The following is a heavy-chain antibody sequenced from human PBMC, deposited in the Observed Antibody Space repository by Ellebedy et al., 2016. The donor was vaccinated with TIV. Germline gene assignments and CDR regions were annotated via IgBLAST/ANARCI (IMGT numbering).Heavy chain of an antibody. Sequence: AASVKVSCKASGYTFTSYDINWARQATGQGLEWMGWMNTNSGNTGYAQKFQGRVTMTRNTSISTAYMELSSLRSEDTAVYYCARLFYGDHVGNDAFDIWGQGTMVTVSS. CDR2: MNTNSGNT. J-gene: IGHJ3*02. V-gene: IGHV1-8*01. CDR3: ARLFYGDHVGNDAFDI. D-gene: IGHD4-17*01. CDR1: GYTFTSYD.